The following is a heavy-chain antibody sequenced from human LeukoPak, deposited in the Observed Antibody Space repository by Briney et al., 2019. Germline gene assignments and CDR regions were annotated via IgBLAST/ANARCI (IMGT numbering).Heavy chain of an antibody. V-gene: IGHV3-11*04. J-gene: IGHJ4*02. CDR2: ISRSGRTI. Sequence: GWSLRLSCAASGFTFSDYFLSWIRQAPGKGVEGVSYISRSGRTIYSADSVKGRFTMSRDNANNSLYLQMNSLRAEDTAVYYCARDQPHRDYSRYWGQGSLVTVSS. D-gene: IGHD4-11*01. CDR3: ARDQPHRDYSRY. CDR1: GFTFSDYF.